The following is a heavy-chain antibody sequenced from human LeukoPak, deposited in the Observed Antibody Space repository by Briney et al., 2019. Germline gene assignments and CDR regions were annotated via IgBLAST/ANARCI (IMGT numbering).Heavy chain of an antibody. Sequence: GGSLRLSCAASGVTFSSYAMSGVRQAPGKGLEGGSAISGCGGTTCYELSLKGWYTIPRDNSKNTLYLQMNNLRAEDTAVYYCAKDMFRAPHVGSIWYQQGYFDNWGQGTLVTVSS. J-gene: IGHJ4*02. D-gene: IGHD6-13*01. CDR3: AKDMFRAPHVGSIWYQQGYFDN. CDR1: GVTFSSYA. V-gene: IGHV3-23*01. CDR2: ISGCGGTT.